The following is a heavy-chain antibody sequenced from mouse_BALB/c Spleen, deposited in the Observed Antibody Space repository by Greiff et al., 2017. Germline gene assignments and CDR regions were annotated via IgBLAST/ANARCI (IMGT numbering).Heavy chain of an antibody. CDR1: GFTFSSFG. V-gene: IGHV5-17*02. CDR3: ASYDYDDAMDY. Sequence: DVMLVESGGGLVQPGGSRKLSCAASGFTFSSFGMHWVRQAPEKGLEWVAYISSGSSTIYYADTVKGRFTISRDNPKNTLFLQMTSLRSEDTAMYYCASYDYDDAMDYWGQGTSVTVSS. J-gene: IGHJ4*01. D-gene: IGHD2-4*01. CDR2: ISSGSSTI.